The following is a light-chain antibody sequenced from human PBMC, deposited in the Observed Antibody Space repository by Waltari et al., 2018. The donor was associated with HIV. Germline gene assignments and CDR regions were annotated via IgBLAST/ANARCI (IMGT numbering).Light chain of an antibody. J-gene: IGLJ2*01. V-gene: IGLV3-25*03. Sequence: SSDLTQPPSMSVSPGQTARITCSGETLLRHDGYWYQQRPGQAPVLLIFRDTQRSSGSPRRFSGSSSETTITLTISGVQPEDEADYYCLSTDTSGVHKCFGGGTKLTVL. CDR2: RDT. CDR3: LSTDTSGVHKC. CDR1: TLLRHD.